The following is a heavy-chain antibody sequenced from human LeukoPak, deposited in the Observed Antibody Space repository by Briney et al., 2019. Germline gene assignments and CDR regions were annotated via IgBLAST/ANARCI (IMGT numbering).Heavy chain of an antibody. CDR1: GGSISSDNYY. Sequence: PSETLSLTCTVSGGSISSDNYYWSWIRQPAGKGLEWIGRIYTSGSTNYNPSLKSRVTMSVDTSKNQFSLKLSSVTAADTAVYYCARDLVARFDYWGQGTLVTVSS. CDR3: ARDLVARFDY. CDR2: IYTSGST. V-gene: IGHV4-61*02. D-gene: IGHD2-8*02. J-gene: IGHJ4*02.